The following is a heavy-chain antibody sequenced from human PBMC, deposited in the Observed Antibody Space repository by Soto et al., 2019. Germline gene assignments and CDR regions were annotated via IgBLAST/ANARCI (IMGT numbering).Heavy chain of an antibody. CDR1: GFTLRDHY. CDR2: SSNSGSFT. CDR3: VRSGDNYNLLDY. J-gene: IGHJ4*02. Sequence: GGSLRLSCAASGFTLRDHYISWIRQAPGKGLEWIGYSSNSGSFTRYADSVKGRFSISRDNAKNSLYLQINSLRGDDTATYYCVRSGDNYNLLDYWGQGTPVTVSS. D-gene: IGHD1-1*01. V-gene: IGHV3-11*06.